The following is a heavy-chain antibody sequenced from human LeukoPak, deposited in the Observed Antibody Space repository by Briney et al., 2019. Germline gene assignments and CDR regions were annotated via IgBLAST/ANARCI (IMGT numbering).Heavy chain of an antibody. CDR2: ISWNSGSI. CDR1: GFIFNNYA. J-gene: IGHJ4*02. Sequence: SLRLSCAGSGFIFNNYAMHWVRQPPGKGLEWVSGISWNSGSIDYADSVKGRFTISRDNAKNSLYLQMNSLRAEDTAVYYCARAIGGSASYWGQGTLVTVSS. D-gene: IGHD3-10*01. CDR3: ARAIGGSASY. V-gene: IGHV3-9*01.